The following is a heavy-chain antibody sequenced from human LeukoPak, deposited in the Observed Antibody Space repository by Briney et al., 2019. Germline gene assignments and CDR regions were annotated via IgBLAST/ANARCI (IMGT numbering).Heavy chain of an antibody. J-gene: IGHJ4*02. CDR3: TRDQGIAAAGMDY. CDR1: GFTFGDYA. Sequence: GGSLRLSCTASGFTFGDYAMSWVRQAPGKGLEWVGFIRSKAYGGTTEYAASVKGRFTISRDDSKSIAYLQMNSLKTEDTAVYYCTRDQGIAAAGMDYWGQGTLVTVSS. CDR2: IRSKAYGGTT. D-gene: IGHD6-13*01. V-gene: IGHV3-49*04.